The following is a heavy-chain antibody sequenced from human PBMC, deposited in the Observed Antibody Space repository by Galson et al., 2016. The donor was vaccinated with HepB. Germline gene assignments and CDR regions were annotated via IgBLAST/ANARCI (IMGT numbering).Heavy chain of an antibody. Sequence: SLRLSCAASGFTFDDYAMHWVRQVPGKGLEWVSLISGDGGGTYYADSVKGRFTISRDNSKTSLYLQMNTLRTEGTALYYCAKGDGGYYLVVDSWGQGTLVTGAS. J-gene: IGHJ4*02. CDR2: ISGDGGGT. CDR1: GFTFDDYA. V-gene: IGHV3-43*02. D-gene: IGHD4-17*01. CDR3: AKGDGGYYLVVDS.